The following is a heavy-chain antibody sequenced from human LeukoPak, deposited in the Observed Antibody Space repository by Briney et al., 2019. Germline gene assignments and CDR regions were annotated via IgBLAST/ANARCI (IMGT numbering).Heavy chain of an antibody. Sequence: PGRSLRLSCAASGFTFTSYAFHWVRQAPGKGLEWVTVISHDDKNRYYADSVKGRFTISRDNSKNTVYLQMNSLRAEDTALYCGVSNRDTSGWRYGGQGTLVTVSS. CDR2: ISHDDKNR. D-gene: IGHD6-19*01. V-gene: IGHV3-30*04. CDR1: GFTFTSYA. CDR3: VSNRDTSGWRY. J-gene: IGHJ4*02.